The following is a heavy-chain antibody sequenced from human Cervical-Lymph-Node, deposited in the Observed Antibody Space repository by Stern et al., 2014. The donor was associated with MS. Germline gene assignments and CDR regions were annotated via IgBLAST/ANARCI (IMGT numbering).Heavy chain of an antibody. Sequence: DQLVESGGGVVQPGRSLRLSCAASGFTFSTYPMHWVRQAPGKGLEWVAVISYDGNTKYYADSMKGRFTISRDNSKNTVYLQMNSLRTEDTAVYYCASSFHLQYWGQGTLVTVSS. CDR1: GFTFSTYP. CDR3: ASSFHLQY. V-gene: IGHV3-30-3*01. J-gene: IGHJ4*02. D-gene: IGHD2-2*01. CDR2: ISYDGNTK.